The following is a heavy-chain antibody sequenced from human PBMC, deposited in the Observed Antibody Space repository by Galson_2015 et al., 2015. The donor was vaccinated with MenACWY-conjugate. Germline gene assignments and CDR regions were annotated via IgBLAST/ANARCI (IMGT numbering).Heavy chain of an antibody. J-gene: IGHJ4*02. Sequence: ETLSLTCSVSGDSISSKSYSWGWVRQPPGQGLEWIGASYSSGNTHYNPSLKSRVTISVDTSENQFSLKLTSVTTADTAVYYCSRVRGTTGTDSWGQGTLVSVSS. CDR1: GDSISSKSYS. D-gene: IGHD1-1*01. CDR3: SRVRGTTGTDS. V-gene: IGHV4-39*07. CDR2: SYSSGNT.